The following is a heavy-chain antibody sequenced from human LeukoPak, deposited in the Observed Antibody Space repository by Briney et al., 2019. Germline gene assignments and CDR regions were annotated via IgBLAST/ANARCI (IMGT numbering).Heavy chain of an antibody. Sequence: GGSLRLSCAASGFTFSSYSMNWVRQAPGKGLEWVSSISSSSSYIYYADSVKGRFTISRDNAKNSLYLQMNSLRAEDTAVYYCARDYSNGQWLVFPLGWFDPWGQGTLVTVSS. V-gene: IGHV3-21*01. CDR3: ARDYSNGQWLVFPLGWFDP. D-gene: IGHD6-19*01. CDR2: ISSSSSYI. J-gene: IGHJ5*02. CDR1: GFTFSSYS.